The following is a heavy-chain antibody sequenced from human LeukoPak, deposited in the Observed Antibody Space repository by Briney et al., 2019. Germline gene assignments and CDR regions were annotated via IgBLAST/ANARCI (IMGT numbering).Heavy chain of an antibody. V-gene: IGHV4-30-4*01. CDR2: MYYSGST. CDR3: ARGFSSYYYDSSGYYDY. D-gene: IGHD3-22*01. CDR1: GGSISSGDYY. Sequence: PSETLSLTCTVAGGSISSGDYYWSWTRQPPGKGLEWIGYMYYSGSTYYNPSLKGRVTISIDTSKNQFSLKLTSVTAADTAVYYCARGFSSYYYDSSGYYDYWGQGTLVTVSS. J-gene: IGHJ4*02.